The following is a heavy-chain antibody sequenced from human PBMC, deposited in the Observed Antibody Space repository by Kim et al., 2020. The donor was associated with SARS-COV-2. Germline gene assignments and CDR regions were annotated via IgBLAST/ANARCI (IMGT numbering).Heavy chain of an antibody. CDR3: SRQPYDIFSDFLDAF. J-gene: IGHJ3*01. D-gene: IGHD3-9*01. V-gene: IGHV4-59*01. CDR2: SNNSGST. Sequence: SETLSLTCTVSGDSISSYYWSWVRQRPRKGLEWIGYSNNSGSTNYNHTLTSRVRISVDTSTNQFSLTLSPVTATDTDVDFCSRQPYDIFSDFLDAF. CDR1: GDSISSYY.